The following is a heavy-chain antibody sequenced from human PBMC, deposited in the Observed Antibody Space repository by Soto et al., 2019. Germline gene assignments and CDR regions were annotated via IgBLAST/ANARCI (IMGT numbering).Heavy chain of an antibody. CDR1: GYSISSGYY. D-gene: IGHD1-26*01. Sequence: SETLSLTCAVSGYSISSGYYWGWIRQPPGKGLEWIGSIYHSGSTYYNPSLKSRVTISVDTSKNQFSLKLSSVTAADTAVYYCARIPSGSYSSNWFDPWGQGTLVTVSS. CDR3: ARIPSGSYSSNWFDP. J-gene: IGHJ5*02. CDR2: IYHSGST. V-gene: IGHV4-38-2*01.